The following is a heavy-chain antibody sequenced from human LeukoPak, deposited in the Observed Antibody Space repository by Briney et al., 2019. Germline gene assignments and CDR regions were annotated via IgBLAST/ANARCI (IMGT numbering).Heavy chain of an antibody. CDR3: AAGTALRGFYYFDY. CDR2: TYYRSKWYN. Sequence: SQTPSLTCAISGDSVSSNSATWNWIRQPPSRGLEWLGRTYYRSKWYNDYAVSVKSRTTINPDTSKNQVSLQLNSVTPEDTAVYYCAAGTALRGFYYFDYWGQGTLVTVSS. J-gene: IGHJ4*02. CDR1: GDSVSSNSAT. D-gene: IGHD6-19*01. V-gene: IGHV6-1*01.